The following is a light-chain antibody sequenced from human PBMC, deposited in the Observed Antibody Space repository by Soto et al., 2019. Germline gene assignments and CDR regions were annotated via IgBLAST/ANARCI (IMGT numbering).Light chain of an antibody. CDR1: ERITRY. V-gene: IGKV1-39*01. Sequence: DIQMTQSPSSLSASVGDRVTITCRASERITRYLNWYQQKPGRAPKLLIYYASTLHSGVPSRFSGSGSGTDFTLTISSLQPEDFATYYCQHSYSLPLTFGGGTKVEIK. CDR2: YAS. J-gene: IGKJ4*01. CDR3: QHSYSLPLT.